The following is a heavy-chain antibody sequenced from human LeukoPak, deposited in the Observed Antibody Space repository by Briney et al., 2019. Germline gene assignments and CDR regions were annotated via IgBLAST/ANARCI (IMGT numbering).Heavy chain of an antibody. V-gene: IGHV3-30*18. CDR1: GFTFSSYG. Sequence: GRSLRLSCAASGFTFSSYGMHWVRQAPGKGLEWVAVISYDGSNKYYADSVKGRFAISRDNSKNTLYLQMNSLRAEDTAVYYCAELGITMIGGVWGKGTTVTISS. CDR2: ISYDGSNK. J-gene: IGHJ6*04. CDR3: AELGITMIGGV. D-gene: IGHD3-10*02.